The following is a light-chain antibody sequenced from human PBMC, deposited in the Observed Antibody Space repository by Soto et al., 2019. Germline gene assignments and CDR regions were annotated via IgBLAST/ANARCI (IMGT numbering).Light chain of an antibody. V-gene: IGKV3-20*01. CDR3: QQYGSSGT. CDR2: GAS. CDR1: QSVSNNY. Sequence: EIVLTQSPGTLSLYPGERATLSFRASQSVSNNYLAWYQQKPGQAPRLLIYGASNRATGIPDRFSGSGSGTDFTLTISRLEPEDFAVYYCQQYGSSGTFAQGSKVDIK. J-gene: IGKJ1*01.